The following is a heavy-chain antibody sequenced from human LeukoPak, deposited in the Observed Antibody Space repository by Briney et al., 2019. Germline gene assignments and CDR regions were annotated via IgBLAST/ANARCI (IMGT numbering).Heavy chain of an antibody. CDR1: GFTFSSYA. CDR2: ISYDGSNK. J-gene: IGHJ4*02. CDR3: AKSTTVTTQQRGYFDY. D-gene: IGHD4-11*01. V-gene: IGHV3-30*18. Sequence: GGSLRLSCAASGFTFSSYAMHWVRQAPGKGLEWVAVISYDGSNKYSADSVKGRFTISRDNPKNTLYLQMNSLRAEDTAVYYCAKSTTVTTQQRGYFDYWGQGTLVTVSS.